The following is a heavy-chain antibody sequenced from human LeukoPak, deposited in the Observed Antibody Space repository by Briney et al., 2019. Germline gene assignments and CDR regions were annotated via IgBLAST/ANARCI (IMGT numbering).Heavy chain of an antibody. V-gene: IGHV4-59*01. CDR3: ARETDSGWYRTLDY. CDR1: GGSISSYY. CDR2: IYYSGST. D-gene: IGHD6-19*01. J-gene: IGHJ4*02. Sequence: PSETLSLTCTVSGGSISSYYWSWIRQPPGKGLEWIGYIYYSGSTNYNPSLKSRVTISVDTSKNQFSLKLSSVTAADTAVYYCARETDSGWYRTLDYWGKGTLVTVSS.